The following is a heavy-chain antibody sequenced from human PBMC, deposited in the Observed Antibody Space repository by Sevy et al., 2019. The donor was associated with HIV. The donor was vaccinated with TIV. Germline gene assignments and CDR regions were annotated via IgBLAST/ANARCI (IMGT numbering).Heavy chain of an antibody. CDR1: GFTFSNYA. J-gene: IGHJ6*02. V-gene: IGHV3-23*01. CDR2: IGHNGDNT. CDR3: AKGVRLGGPIYYGMDV. Sequence: GGSLRLSCVASGFTFSNYAMTWVRQTPGKGLEWVSGIGHNGDNTHHAGSVKGRFSISRDNSKNTLDLQMNSLRAEDTAVYYCAKGVRLGGPIYYGMDVWGQGTTVNVSS. D-gene: IGHD3-10*02.